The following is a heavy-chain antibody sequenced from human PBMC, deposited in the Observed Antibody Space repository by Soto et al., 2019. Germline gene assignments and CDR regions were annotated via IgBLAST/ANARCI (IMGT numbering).Heavy chain of an antibody. V-gene: IGHV3-21*01. CDR1: GFTFSSYS. D-gene: IGHD3-3*01. Sequence: EVQLVESGGGLVKPGGSLRLSCAASGFTFSSYSMNWVRQAPGKGLEWVSSISSSSSYIYYADSVKGRFTISRDNAKNSVYLQMNSLRAEDTAVYYCARSPDYDFWSGYSPLDAFDIWGQGTMVTVSS. J-gene: IGHJ3*02. CDR2: ISSSSSYI. CDR3: ARSPDYDFWSGYSPLDAFDI.